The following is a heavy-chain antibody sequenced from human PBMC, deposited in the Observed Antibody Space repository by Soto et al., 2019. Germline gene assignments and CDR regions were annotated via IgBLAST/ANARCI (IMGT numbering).Heavy chain of an antibody. D-gene: IGHD2-15*01. Sequence: QLQLQESGPGLVKPSETLSLTCTVSGGSISSSSYYWGWIRQPPGKGLEWIGSIYYSGSTYYNPSLKSRVTLSVDTSKNQFSLKLSSVTAADTAVYYCARQNGVDYFDYWGQGTLVTVSS. J-gene: IGHJ4*02. CDR2: IYYSGST. V-gene: IGHV4-39*01. CDR3: ARQNGVDYFDY. CDR1: GGSISSSSYY.